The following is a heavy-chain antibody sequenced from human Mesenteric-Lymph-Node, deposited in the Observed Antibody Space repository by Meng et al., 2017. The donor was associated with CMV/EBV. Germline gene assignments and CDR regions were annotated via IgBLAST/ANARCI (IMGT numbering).Heavy chain of an antibody. CDR3: ARGGFSLTNWFDP. V-gene: IGHV1-69*02. J-gene: IGHJ5*02. CDR1: GGTFSSYT. CDR2: IIPILGIA. Sequence: KDSGGTFSSYTISWVRQAPGQGLEWMGRIIPILGIANYAQKFQGRVTITADKSTSTAYMELSSLRSEDTAVYYCARGGFSLTNWFDPWGQGTPVTVSS. D-gene: IGHD3-16*01.